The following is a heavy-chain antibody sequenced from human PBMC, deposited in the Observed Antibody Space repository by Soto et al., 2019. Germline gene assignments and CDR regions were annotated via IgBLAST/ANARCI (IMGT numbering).Heavy chain of an antibody. CDR2: IYNSGTT. J-gene: IGHJ5*02. D-gene: IGHD2-2*01. CDR3: ARVPDR. V-gene: IGHV4-31*03. CDR1: GGSITRCGYY. Sequence: SETLSLTCTVSGGSITRCGYYWSLIRQHPGKGLEWIGYIYNSGTTYYNPSLKSRVTISVDTSKNQFSLKLTSVTAADTAVYYCARVPDRWGQGTLVTVSS.